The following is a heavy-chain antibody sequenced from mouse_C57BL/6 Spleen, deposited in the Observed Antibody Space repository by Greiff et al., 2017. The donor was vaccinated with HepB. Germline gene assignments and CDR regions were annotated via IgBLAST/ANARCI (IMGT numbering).Heavy chain of an antibody. J-gene: IGHJ3*01. V-gene: IGHV5-17*01. D-gene: IGHD1-1*01. Sequence: EVQGVESGGGLVKPGGSLKLSCAASGFTFSDYGMHWVRQAPEKGLEWVAYISSGSSTIYYADTVKGRFTISRDNAKNTLFLQMTSLRSEDTAMYYCARTNYYGSSPFAYWGQGTLVTVSA. CDR3: ARTNYYGSSPFAY. CDR2: ISSGSSTI. CDR1: GFTFSDYG.